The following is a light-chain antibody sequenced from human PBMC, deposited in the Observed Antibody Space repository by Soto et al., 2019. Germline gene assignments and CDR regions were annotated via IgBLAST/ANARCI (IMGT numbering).Light chain of an antibody. Sequence: DIQMTKSPSSLSAPVGDRVTITCRASQGISNYLAWYQQKPGKVPKLLIYAASTLQTGVPSRFSAGGSGTDFTLTISSLQPEDVATYYCQKYNTVPVTFGGGTKVEIK. CDR1: QGISNY. CDR3: QKYNTVPVT. CDR2: AAS. J-gene: IGKJ4*01. V-gene: IGKV1-27*01.